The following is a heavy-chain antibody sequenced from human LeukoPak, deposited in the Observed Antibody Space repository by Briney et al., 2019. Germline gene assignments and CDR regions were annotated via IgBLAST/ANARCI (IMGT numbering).Heavy chain of an antibody. Sequence: ASVKVSCKTSGGTFNNYAITWLRQAPGPGLEWVGVIIPILESTYYAQNFQGRVTITADESTSTAYMELSSLRSEDTAVYYCARPGLYYNILTGYYSEVYYGMDVWGQGTTVTVSS. CDR1: GGTFNNYA. CDR2: IIPILEST. V-gene: IGHV1-69*13. CDR3: ARPGLYYNILTGYYSEVYYGMDV. J-gene: IGHJ6*02. D-gene: IGHD3-9*01.